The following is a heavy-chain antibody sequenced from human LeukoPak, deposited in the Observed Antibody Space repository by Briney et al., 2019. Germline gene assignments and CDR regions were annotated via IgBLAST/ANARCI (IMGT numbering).Heavy chain of an antibody. D-gene: IGHD3-22*01. V-gene: IGHV4-30-4*01. CDR3: ARLDSSGYSPIFDY. CDR2: IYYSVST. J-gene: IGHJ4*02. CDR1: GGSISSGDYY. Sequence: SETLSLTCTVSGGSISSGDYYWSWIRQPPGKGLEWIGYIYYSVSTYYNPSLKSRVTISVDTSKNQFSLKLSSVTAADTAVYYCARLDSSGYSPIFDYWGQGTLVTVSS.